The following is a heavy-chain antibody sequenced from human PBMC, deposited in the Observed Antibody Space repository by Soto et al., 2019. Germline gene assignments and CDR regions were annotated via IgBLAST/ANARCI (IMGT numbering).Heavy chain of an antibody. CDR3: ARDCSGGSCYSSLVY. CDR1: GFTFSSYA. V-gene: IGHV3-30-3*01. CDR2: ISYDGSNK. J-gene: IGHJ4*02. Sequence: QVQLVESGGGVVQPGMSLRLSCAASGFTFSSYAMHWVRQAPGKGLEWVAVISYDGSNKYYADSVKGRFTISRDNSKNTLYLQMNSLRAEDTAVYYCARDCSGGSCYSSLVYWGQGTLVTVSS. D-gene: IGHD2-15*01.